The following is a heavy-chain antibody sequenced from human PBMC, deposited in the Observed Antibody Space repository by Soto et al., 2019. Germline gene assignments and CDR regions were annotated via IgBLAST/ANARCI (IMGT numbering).Heavy chain of an antibody. CDR1: DGSISTYY. Sequence: QVQLQESGPGLVKPSETLSLTCTVSDGSISTYYWNWIRQPPGKGLEWIGYIYYSGSTNYNPSLKTGVTISLDTAKYQFSLKLSSVTAADTAMYYCARLRDYDYVWGSYGGMDVWGQGTTVTVSS. V-gene: IGHV4-59*08. CDR2: IYYSGST. CDR3: ARLRDYDYVWGSYGGMDV. J-gene: IGHJ6*02. D-gene: IGHD3-16*01.